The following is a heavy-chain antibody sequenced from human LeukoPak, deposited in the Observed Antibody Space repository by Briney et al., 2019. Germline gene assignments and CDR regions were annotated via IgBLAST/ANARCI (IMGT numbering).Heavy chain of an antibody. D-gene: IGHD5-18*01. Sequence: GGSLRLSCAASGFTFSSYEMNWVRQAPGKGLECVSYITSSGNTIYYAASVKGRFTISRDNAKSSLYLQMNSLRAEDTAMYYCARLVWDTTMADGDIDSWGQGTLLIVSS. CDR2: ITSSGNTI. J-gene: IGHJ4*02. CDR3: ARLVWDTTMADGDIDS. CDR1: GFTFSSYE. V-gene: IGHV3-48*03.